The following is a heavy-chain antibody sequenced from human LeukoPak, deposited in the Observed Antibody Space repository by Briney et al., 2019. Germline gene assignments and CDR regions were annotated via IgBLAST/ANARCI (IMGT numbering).Heavy chain of an antibody. CDR3: ARDQGASSSSLFDY. D-gene: IGHD6-6*01. J-gene: IGHJ4*02. V-gene: IGHV4-39*07. Sequence: PSETLSLTCTVSGGSISSSSYYWGWIRQPPGKGLEWIGSIYYSGSTYYNPSLKSRVTISVDTSKNQFSLKLSSVTAADTALYYCARDQGASSSSLFDYWGQGTLVTVSS. CDR1: GGSISSSSYY. CDR2: IYYSGST.